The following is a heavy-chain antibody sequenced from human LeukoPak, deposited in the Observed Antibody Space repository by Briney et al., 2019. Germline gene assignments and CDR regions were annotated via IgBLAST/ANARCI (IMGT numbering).Heavy chain of an antibody. CDR2: ISSNGGST. D-gene: IGHD6-19*01. Sequence: GGSLRLSCAASGFTFSSYAMHWVRQAPGKGLEYVSAISSNGGSTYYANSVKGRFTISRDNSKNTLYLQMGSLRAEDMAVYYCARDGPYSSGWRNFDYWGQGTLVTVSS. CDR3: ARDGPYSSGWRNFDY. CDR1: GFTFSSYA. J-gene: IGHJ4*02. V-gene: IGHV3-64*01.